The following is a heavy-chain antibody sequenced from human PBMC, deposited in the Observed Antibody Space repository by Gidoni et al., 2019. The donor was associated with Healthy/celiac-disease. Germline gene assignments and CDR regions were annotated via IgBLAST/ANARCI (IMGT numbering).Heavy chain of an antibody. J-gene: IGHJ4*02. V-gene: IGHV4-31*03. CDR2: IYYSGST. CDR1: GGSISSGGYY. D-gene: IGHD3-9*01. CDR3: ARAPYDILTGYYTSFDY. Sequence: QVQLQESGPGLVKPSQTLSLTCTVSGGSISSGGYYWSWIRQHPGKGLEWIGYIYYSGSTYYNPSLKSRVTISVDTSKNQFSLKLSSVTAADTAVYYCARAPYDILTGYYTSFDYWGQGTLVTVSS.